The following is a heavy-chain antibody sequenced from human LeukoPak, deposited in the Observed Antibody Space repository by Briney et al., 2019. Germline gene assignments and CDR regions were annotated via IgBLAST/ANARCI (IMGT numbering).Heavy chain of an antibody. CDR2: ISSDGTIK. V-gene: IGHV3-30*04. CDR3: ARGYSSGLNYYYYYMDV. J-gene: IGHJ6*03. Sequence: GGSLRLSCGASGFIFNNYAMNWVRQAPGKGLEWVAVISSDGTIKYYADSVRGRFIISRDNSRNILYLQMNSLRAEDTAVYYCARGYSSGLNYYYYYMDVWGKGTTVTISS. D-gene: IGHD6-19*01. CDR1: GFIFNNYA.